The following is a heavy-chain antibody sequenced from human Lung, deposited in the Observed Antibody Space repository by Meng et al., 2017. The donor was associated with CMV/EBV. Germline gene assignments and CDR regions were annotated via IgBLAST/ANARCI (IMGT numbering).Heavy chain of an antibody. CDR1: GFTFSSYA. D-gene: IGHD2-8*01. Sequence: SXKISXAASGFTFSSYAMHWVRQAPGKGLEWVAVIWYDGSNTHYADSVKGRFTISRDNSKRTLDLQMNSLRGEDTAVYYCAKGPYCTTSSCHGGMAFDIWGRGTXVTVSS. V-gene: IGHV3-33*06. J-gene: IGHJ3*02. CDR2: IWYDGSNT. CDR3: AKGPYCTTSSCHGGMAFDI.